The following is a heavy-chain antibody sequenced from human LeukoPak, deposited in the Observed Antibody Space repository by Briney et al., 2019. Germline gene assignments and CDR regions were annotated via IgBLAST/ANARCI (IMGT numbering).Heavy chain of an antibody. CDR2: IYGGGST. CDR3: ARDSPRYGSGSYYPSLDY. Sequence: GGSLRLSCAASGFTFKNSWMSWVRQAPGKGLEWVSVIYGGGSTYYADSVKGRFTISRDNSKNTLYLQMNSLRAEDTAVYYCARDSPRYGSGSYYPSLDYWGQGTLVTVSS. D-gene: IGHD3-10*01. J-gene: IGHJ4*02. V-gene: IGHV3-53*01. CDR1: GFTFKNSW.